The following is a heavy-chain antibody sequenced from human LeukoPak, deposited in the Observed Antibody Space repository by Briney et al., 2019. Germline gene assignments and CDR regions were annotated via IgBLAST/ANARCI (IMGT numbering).Heavy chain of an antibody. CDR2: ISSSSSYT. J-gene: IGHJ2*01. CDR3: AREVAAYFDL. V-gene: IGHV3-11*05. D-gene: IGHD6-19*01. CDR1: GFTFSDYY. Sequence: PGGSLRLSCAASGFTFSDYYMSWIRQAPGKRLEWVSYISSSSSYTNYADSVKGRFTISRDNAKNSLYLQMNSLRAEDTAVYYCAREVAAYFDLWGRGTLVTVSS.